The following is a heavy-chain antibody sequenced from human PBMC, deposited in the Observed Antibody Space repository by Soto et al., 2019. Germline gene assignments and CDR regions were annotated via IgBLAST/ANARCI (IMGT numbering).Heavy chain of an antibody. CDR2: IIPIFGRA. V-gene: IGHV1-69*12. Sequence: QVQLVQSGAEVKKPGSSVKVSCKASGGTFSSYAISWVRQAPGQGLEWMGGIIPIFGRANYAQNFQGRVTITEGASPGPAYMELGSLRSEDTAGYYCAQTLGLAVAGPGRFDLWGRGTLVTVSS. J-gene: IGHJ2*01. CDR3: AQTLGLAVAGPGRFDL. CDR1: GGTFSSYA. D-gene: IGHD6-19*01.